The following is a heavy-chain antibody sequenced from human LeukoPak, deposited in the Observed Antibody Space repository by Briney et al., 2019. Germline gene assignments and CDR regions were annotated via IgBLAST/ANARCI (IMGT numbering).Heavy chain of an antibody. J-gene: IGHJ4*02. CDR1: GYIFTAYA. V-gene: IGHV7-4-1*02. Sequence: ASVKVSCKASGYIFTAYAINRLRQAPGQGLEWMGWINVVSGNPTYAQGFTGRFVFSSDTSVSTAYLQISRLEAEDTAVYYCVRDGVVGTVTQFDYWGQGTLVTVSS. CDR3: VRDGVVGTVTQFDY. D-gene: IGHD3-16*01. CDR2: INVVSGNP.